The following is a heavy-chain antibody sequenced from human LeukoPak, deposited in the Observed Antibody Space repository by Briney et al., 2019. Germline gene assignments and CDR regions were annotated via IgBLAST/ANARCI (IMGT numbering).Heavy chain of an antibody. Sequence: PGGSLRLSCAASGFTFSSYEMNWVRQAPGKGLEWVSYISSSGSTIYYADSVKGRFTISRDNAKNSLYLQMNSLRAEDTAVYYCARDLVYSSSWYGGGPGYFDYWGQGTLVTVSS. CDR3: ARDLVYSSSWYGGGPGYFDY. CDR2: ISSSGSTI. CDR1: GFTFSSYE. J-gene: IGHJ4*02. D-gene: IGHD6-13*01. V-gene: IGHV3-48*03.